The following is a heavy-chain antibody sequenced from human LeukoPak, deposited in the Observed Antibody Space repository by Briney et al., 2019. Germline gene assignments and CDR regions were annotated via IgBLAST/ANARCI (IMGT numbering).Heavy chain of an antibody. J-gene: IGHJ4*02. Sequence: GGSLRLSCAASGFTFSSYGMHWVRQAPGKGLEWVAFIRYDGSNKYYADSVKGRFTISRDNSKNTLYLQMNSLRAEDTAVYYCAKGPWGSSGWYPYYFDYWGQGTLVTVSS. CDR1: GFTFSSYG. CDR2: IRYDGSNK. CDR3: AKGPWGSSGWYPYYFDY. D-gene: IGHD6-19*01. V-gene: IGHV3-30*02.